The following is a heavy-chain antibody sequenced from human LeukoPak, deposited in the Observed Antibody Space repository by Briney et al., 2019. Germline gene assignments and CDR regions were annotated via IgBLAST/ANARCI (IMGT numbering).Heavy chain of an antibody. CDR2: IYYSGST. CDR1: GGSISSYY. D-gene: IGHD3-22*01. CDR3: ARSQTYYYDSSGYFFDI. Sequence: SETLSLTCTVSGGSISSYYWSWIRQPPGKGLTWIGYIYYSGSTNYNPSLKSRVTISVDKSKNQFSLKLSSVTAADTAVYYCARSQTYYYDSSGYFFDIWGQGTMVTVSS. V-gene: IGHV4-59*12. J-gene: IGHJ3*02.